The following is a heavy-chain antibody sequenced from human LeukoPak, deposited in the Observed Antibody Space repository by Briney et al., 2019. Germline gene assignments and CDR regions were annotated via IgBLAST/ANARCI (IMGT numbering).Heavy chain of an antibody. CDR1: GFSFSSNG. J-gene: IGHJ6*02. D-gene: IGHD2-8*02. CDR2: IQTGGDPK. V-gene: IGHV3-30*02. Sequence: GGSLRLSCAASGFSFSSNGIHWVRQAPGKGLEWVSFIQTGGDPKYYADSVRGRFTISRDNSKKTCSLQMDSLRVEGTATYYCAREASTEIIGGMDVRGQGTTVTVTS. CDR3: AREASTEIIGGMDV.